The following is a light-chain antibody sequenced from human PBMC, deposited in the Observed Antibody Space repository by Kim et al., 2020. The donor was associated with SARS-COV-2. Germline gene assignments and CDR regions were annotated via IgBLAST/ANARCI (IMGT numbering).Light chain of an antibody. CDR2: SNN. CDR1: SSNNGSNT. Sequence: QRGTISCSGSSSNNGSNTVNWYQQLPGTAPNPRIYSNNQRPSGVPDRFSGSKSGTSASLAISGLQSEDEADYDCAGWDDSLNGPVFGGGTKVTVL. V-gene: IGLV1-44*01. J-gene: IGLJ3*02. CDR3: AGWDDSLNGPV.